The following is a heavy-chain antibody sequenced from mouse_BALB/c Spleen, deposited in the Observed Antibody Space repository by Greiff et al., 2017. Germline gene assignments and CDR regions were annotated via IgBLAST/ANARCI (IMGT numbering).Heavy chain of an antibody. Sequence: VQLKESGAELVRPGALVKLSCKASGFNIKDYYMHWVKQRPEQGLEWIGWIDPENGNTIYDPKFQGKASITADTSSNTAYLQLSSLTSEDTAVYYCARSSRSTDYFDYWGQGTTRTVSS. V-gene: IGHV14-1*02. CDR1: GFNIKDYY. CDR3: ARSSRSTDYFDY. D-gene: IGHD1-1*01. J-gene: IGHJ2*01. CDR2: IDPENGNT.